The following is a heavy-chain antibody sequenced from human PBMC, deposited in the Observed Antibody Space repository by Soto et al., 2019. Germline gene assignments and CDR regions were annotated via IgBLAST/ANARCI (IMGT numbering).Heavy chain of an antibody. V-gene: IGHV1-69*01. Sequence: QVQLVQSGAEVKKPGSSVKVSCKASGGTFSSYAISWVRQAPGQGLEWMGGIIPIFGTANYAQKFQGRVTITADESTSTVYMELSSLRSEDTAVYYCARELVVVPAASYYYYGMDVWGQGTTVTVSS. CDR2: IIPIFGTA. CDR3: ARELVVVPAASYYYYGMDV. J-gene: IGHJ6*02. CDR1: GGTFSSYA. D-gene: IGHD2-2*01.